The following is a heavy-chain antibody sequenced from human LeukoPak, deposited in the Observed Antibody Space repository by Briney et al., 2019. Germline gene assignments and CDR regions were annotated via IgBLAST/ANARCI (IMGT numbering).Heavy chain of an antibody. CDR3: AGGYSGYWFDP. Sequence: GRSLRLSCAASGFTFSSYAMHWVRQAPGKGLEWVAVISYDGSNKYYADSVKGRFTISRDNSKNTLYLQMNSLRAEDTAVYYCAGGYSGYWFDPWGQGTLVTVSS. V-gene: IGHV3-30*04. CDR2: ISYDGSNK. D-gene: IGHD5-12*01. J-gene: IGHJ5*02. CDR1: GFTFSSYA.